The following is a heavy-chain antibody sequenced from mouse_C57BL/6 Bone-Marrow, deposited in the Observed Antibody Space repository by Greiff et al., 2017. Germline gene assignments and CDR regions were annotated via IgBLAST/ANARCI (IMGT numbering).Heavy chain of an antibody. J-gene: IGHJ1*03. CDR2: IDPTDSDT. V-gene: IGHV1-69*01. Sequence: QVQLQQSGAELVMPGASVKLSCKASGYTFTSYWMHWVKQRPGQGLEWIGEIDPTDSDTNYNQKFKGRSTLTVDKSSSTAYMQLSSLTSEDSAVSYCAGSGHYYGSCYGYFDFWGTGTTVTVSS. CDR3: AGSGHYYGSCYGYFDF. CDR1: GYTFTSYW. D-gene: IGHD1-1*01.